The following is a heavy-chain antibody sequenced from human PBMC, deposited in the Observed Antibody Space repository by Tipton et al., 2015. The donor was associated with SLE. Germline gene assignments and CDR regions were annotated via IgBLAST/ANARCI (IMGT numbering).Heavy chain of an antibody. D-gene: IGHD1-1*01. J-gene: IGHJ6*03. V-gene: IGHV4-34*01. CDR1: GGSFSGDS. Sequence: TLSLTCAVYGGSFSGDSWSCIRQPPGKGLQWIGEINHSGSTNYNPSLKSRVTISVDTSKNQFSLKLSSVTAADTAVYYCARAPGLERSYYYCYYMDVWGKGTTVTVSS. CDR3: ARAPGLERSYYYCYYMDV. CDR2: INHSGST.